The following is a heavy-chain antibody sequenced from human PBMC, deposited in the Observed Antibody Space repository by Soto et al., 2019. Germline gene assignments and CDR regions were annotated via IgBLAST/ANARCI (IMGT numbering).Heavy chain of an antibody. D-gene: IGHD3-3*01. CDR2: ISSSSSTI. Sequence: GGSLRLSCAASGFTFSSYSMNWVRQAPGKGLDWVSYISSSSSTIYYADSVKGRFTISRDNAKNSLYLQMNSLRAEDTAVYYCAREDLLRFLEWSQGNWFDPWGQGTLVTVSS. CDR1: GFTFSSYS. CDR3: AREDLLRFLEWSQGNWFDP. V-gene: IGHV3-48*01. J-gene: IGHJ5*02.